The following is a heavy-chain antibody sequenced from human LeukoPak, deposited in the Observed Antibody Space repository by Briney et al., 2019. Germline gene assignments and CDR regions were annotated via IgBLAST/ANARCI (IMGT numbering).Heavy chain of an antibody. J-gene: IGHJ4*02. CDR2: ISGSGGST. CDR1: GFTFSSNA. CDR3: ARARVGYS. D-gene: IGHD5-18*01. V-gene: IGHV3-23*01. Sequence: GGSLRLSCAASGFTFSSNAMTWVRQAPGKGLEWVSVISGSGGSTYYADSVKGRFTISRDNAKNSLYLQMNSLRAEDTAVYYCARARVGYSWGQGTLVTVSS.